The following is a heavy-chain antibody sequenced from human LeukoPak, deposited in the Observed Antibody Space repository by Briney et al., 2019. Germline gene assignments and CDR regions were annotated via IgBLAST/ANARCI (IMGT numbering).Heavy chain of an antibody. D-gene: IGHD2-15*01. Sequence: PGGSLRLSCAVSGFTFSNYGMHWVRQAPGKGLEWVAVIWSDGSNKYYADSMRGRFTISRDNSKNTLYLQMNSLRAEDTAVYYCARVTMVAAASYNWFAPWGQGTLVTVSS. CDR2: IWSDGSNK. J-gene: IGHJ5*02. CDR3: ARVTMVAAASYNWFAP. V-gene: IGHV3-33*08. CDR1: GFTFSNYG.